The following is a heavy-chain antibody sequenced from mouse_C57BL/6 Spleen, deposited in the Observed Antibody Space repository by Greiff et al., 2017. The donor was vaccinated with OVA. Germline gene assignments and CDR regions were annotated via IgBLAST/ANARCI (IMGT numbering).Heavy chain of an antibody. Sequence: VQLVESGAELVKPGASVKISCKASGYAFSSYWMNWVKQRPGKGLEWIGQIYPGDGDTNYNGKFKGKATLTADKSSSTAYMQLSSLTSEDSAVYFCAREDYGSSSYFDYWGQGTTLTVSS. CDR2: IYPGDGDT. V-gene: IGHV1-80*01. CDR1: GYAFSSYW. CDR3: AREDYGSSSYFDY. D-gene: IGHD1-1*01. J-gene: IGHJ2*01.